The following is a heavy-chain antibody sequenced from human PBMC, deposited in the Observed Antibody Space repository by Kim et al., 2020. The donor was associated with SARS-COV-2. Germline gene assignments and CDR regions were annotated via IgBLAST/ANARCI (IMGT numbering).Heavy chain of an antibody. CDR3: TNRKRYYYGSGNYYKDY. CDR1: GFTFSNAW. J-gene: IGHJ4*02. D-gene: IGHD3-10*01. CDR2: VKSKTDGGTT. Sequence: GGSLRLSCAASGFTFSNAWMSWVRQAPGKGLEWVGRVKSKTDGGTTDYAAPVKGRFTISRDDSKTTLYLQMNSLKTEDTAVYYCTNRKRYYYGSGNYYKDYWGQGTLVTVSS. V-gene: IGHV3-15*01.